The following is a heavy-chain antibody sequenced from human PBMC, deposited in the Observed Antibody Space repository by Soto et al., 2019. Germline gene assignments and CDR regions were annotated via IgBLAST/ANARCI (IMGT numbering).Heavy chain of an antibody. V-gene: IGHV1-69*02. D-gene: IGHD2-2*01. CDR2: IIPILGIA. Sequence: SVKVSCKASGGTFSSYTISWVRQAPGQGLEWMGRIIPILGIANYAQKFQGRVTITADKSTSTAYMELSSLRSEDTAVYYCASSSAIYCSSTSCYEAVGYYYGMDVWGQGTTVTVSS. CDR1: GGTFSSYT. J-gene: IGHJ6*02. CDR3: ASSSAIYCSSTSCYEAVGYYYGMDV.